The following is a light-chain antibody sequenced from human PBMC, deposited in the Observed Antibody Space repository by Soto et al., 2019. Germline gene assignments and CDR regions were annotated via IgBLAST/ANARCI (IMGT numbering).Light chain of an antibody. CDR2: GAS. Sequence: EIVMTQSPATLSVSPGERATLSCRASQSVSSNLAWYQQKPGQAPRLLIYGASTRATGIPARFSGSGSGTEFTLTISSLQSEDFGVYYCQQYYDWPITCGQGTRLDIK. CDR3: QQYYDWPIT. V-gene: IGKV3-15*01. CDR1: QSVSSN. J-gene: IGKJ5*01.